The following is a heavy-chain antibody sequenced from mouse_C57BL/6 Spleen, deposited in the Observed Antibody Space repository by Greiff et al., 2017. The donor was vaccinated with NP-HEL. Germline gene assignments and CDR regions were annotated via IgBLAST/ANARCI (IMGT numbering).Heavy chain of an antibody. CDR1: GYSFTDYN. Sequence: EVKLMESGPELVKPGASVKISCKASGYSFTDYNMNWVKQSNGKSLEWIGVINPNYGTTSYNQKFKGKATLTVDQSSSTAYMQLNSLTSEDSAVYYCARGDYYGSSYDYWGQGTLVTVSA. V-gene: IGHV1-39*01. D-gene: IGHD1-1*01. CDR2: INPNYGTT. J-gene: IGHJ3*01. CDR3: ARGDYYGSSYDY.